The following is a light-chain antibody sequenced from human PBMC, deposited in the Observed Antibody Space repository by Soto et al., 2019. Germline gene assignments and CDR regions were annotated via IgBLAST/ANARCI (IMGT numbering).Light chain of an antibody. CDR3: CSYAGSSTFYVV. CDR1: SSDVGSYNL. CDR2: EGS. Sequence: QSVLTQPGSVSGSPGQSITISCTGTSSDVGSYNLVSWYQQHPGKAPKLMIYEGSKRPSGVSNRFSGSKSGNTASLTISGLQAEDEADYYCCSYAGSSTFYVVFGGGTKVTVL. J-gene: IGLJ2*01. V-gene: IGLV2-23*01.